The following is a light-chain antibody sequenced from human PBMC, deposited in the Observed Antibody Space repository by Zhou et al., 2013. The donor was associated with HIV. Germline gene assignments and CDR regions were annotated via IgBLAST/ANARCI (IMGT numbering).Light chain of an antibody. CDR3: QQRASWPIT. J-gene: IGKJ5*01. CDR1: QSVSSNY. Sequence: EIVLTQSPGTLSLSPGERATLSCRASQSVSSNYLGWYQQKPGQAPRLLIHDASNRATGIPARFSGSGSGTDFTLTISSLEPEDFAVYYCQQRASWPITFGQGTRLEI. V-gene: IGKV3D-20*02. CDR2: DAS.